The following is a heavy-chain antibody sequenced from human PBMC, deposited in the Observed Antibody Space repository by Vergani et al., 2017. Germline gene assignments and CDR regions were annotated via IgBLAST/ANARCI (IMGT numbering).Heavy chain of an antibody. J-gene: IGHJ5*02. Sequence: QVQLVQSGAEVKKPGASVKVSCKASGYTFTSYGISWVRQAPGQGLEWMGWISAYNGNTNYAQKLQGRVTMTRDTSISTAYMELSRLRADDTAVYYCAREAGSTSSGFDPWGQGTLVTVSS. CDR1: GYTFTSYG. D-gene: IGHD2-2*01. CDR3: AREAGSTSSGFDP. V-gene: IGHV1-18*01. CDR2: ISAYNGNT.